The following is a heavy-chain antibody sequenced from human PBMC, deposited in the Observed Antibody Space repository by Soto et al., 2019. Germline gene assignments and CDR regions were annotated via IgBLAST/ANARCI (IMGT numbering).Heavy chain of an antibody. CDR2: IYHSGST. J-gene: IGHJ4*02. Sequence: PSETLSLTCAVSGGSISSSNWWSWVRQPPGKGLEWIGEIYHSGSTNYNPSLKSRVTISVDKSKNQFSLKLSSVTAADTAVYYCARLSSGWYSSHFDYWGQGTLVTVSS. V-gene: IGHV4-4*02. CDR1: GGSISSSNW. CDR3: ARLSSGWYSSHFDY. D-gene: IGHD6-19*01.